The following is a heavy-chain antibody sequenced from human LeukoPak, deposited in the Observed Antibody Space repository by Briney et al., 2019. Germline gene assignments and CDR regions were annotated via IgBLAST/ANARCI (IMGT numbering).Heavy chain of an antibody. CDR1: GYSFTSYW. J-gene: IGHJ4*02. CDR2: IYPGDSDT. Sequence: GESLKIPSKGSGYSFTSYWIGWVRPMPGKGLEWMGIIYPGDSDTRYSPSFQGQVTISADKSISTAYLQWSSLKASDTAMYYCARSHLAIGSGYSYGFVDYWGQGTLVTVSS. D-gene: IGHD5-18*01. V-gene: IGHV5-51*01. CDR3: ARSHLAIGSGYSYGFVDY.